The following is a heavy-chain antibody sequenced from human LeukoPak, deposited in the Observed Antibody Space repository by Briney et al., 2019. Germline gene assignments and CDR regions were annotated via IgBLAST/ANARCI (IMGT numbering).Heavy chain of an antibody. CDR2: IYYSGST. CDR1: GGSISSYH. J-gene: IGHJ5*02. V-gene: IGHV4-59*01. CDR3: ARYYDSSGYDSIPPYNWFDP. Sequence: SETLSLTCTVSGGSISSYHWSWIRQPPGKGLEWIGYIYYSGSTNYNPSLKSRVTISVDTSKNQFSLKLSSVTAADTAVYYCARYYDSSGYDSIPPYNWFDPWGQGTLVTVSS. D-gene: IGHD3-22*01.